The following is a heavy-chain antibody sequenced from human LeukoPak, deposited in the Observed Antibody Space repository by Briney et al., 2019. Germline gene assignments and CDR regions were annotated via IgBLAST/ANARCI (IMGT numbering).Heavy chain of an antibody. CDR3: ARGEGVLRFLEWLLSNWFDP. V-gene: IGHV1-2*02. CDR2: INPNSCGT. J-gene: IGHJ5*02. D-gene: IGHD3-3*01. Sequence: AASVKVSCKASGYTFTGYYMHWVRQAPGQGLEWMGWINPNSCGTNYAQKFQGRVTMTRDTSISTAYMELSRLRSDDTAVYYCARGEGVLRFLEWLLSNWFDPWGQGTLVTVSS. CDR1: GYTFTGYY.